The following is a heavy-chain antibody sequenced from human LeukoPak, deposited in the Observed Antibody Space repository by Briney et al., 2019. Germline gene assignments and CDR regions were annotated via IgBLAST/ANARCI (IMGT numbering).Heavy chain of an antibody. CDR2: IKSKTDGGTT. D-gene: IGHD6-6*01. CDR1: GFTFSNAW. Sequence: GGTLRLSCAASGFTFSNAWVNWVRQAPGKGLEWVGRIKSKTDGGTTDYAAPVKGRFAISRDDSENTLYLQMNSLKTEDTAVYYCTSWYSSPSFVDYWGQGTLANVSS. V-gene: IGHV3-15*01. CDR3: TSWYSSPSFVDY. J-gene: IGHJ4*02.